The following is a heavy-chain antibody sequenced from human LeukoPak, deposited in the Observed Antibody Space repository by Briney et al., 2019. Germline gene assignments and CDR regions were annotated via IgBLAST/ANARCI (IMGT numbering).Heavy chain of an antibody. CDR1: VYPFTSYY. D-gene: IGHD4-17*01. CDR2: INPSGGST. Sequence: ASVKVSCKASVYPFTSYYMHWARQAPGQGLEWMGIINPSGGSTSYAQKFQGRVTMTRDTSTSTVYMELSSLRSEDTAVYYCARSYGDFDYWGQGTLVTVSS. V-gene: IGHV1-46*01. CDR3: ARSYGDFDY. J-gene: IGHJ4*02.